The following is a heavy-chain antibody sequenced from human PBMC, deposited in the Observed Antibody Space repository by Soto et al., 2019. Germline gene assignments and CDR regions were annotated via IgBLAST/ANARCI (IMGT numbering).Heavy chain of an antibody. Sequence: QLQLQESGPGLVKPSETLSLTCTVSGGSISSSSYYWGWIRQPPGKGLEWIGSMYYSGSTHYSPSPKSRVTISVDTSNNQISLKLSSVTAADTAVYYCARHQRGDGESFYRPLDYWAQVTLVTVSS. CDR1: GGSISSSSYY. V-gene: IGHV4-39*01. D-gene: IGHD3-10*01. CDR2: MYYSGST. CDR3: ARHQRGDGESFYRPLDY. J-gene: IGHJ4*02.